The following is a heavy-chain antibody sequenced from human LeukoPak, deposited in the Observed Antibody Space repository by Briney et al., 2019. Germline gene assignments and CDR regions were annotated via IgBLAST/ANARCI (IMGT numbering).Heavy chain of an antibody. CDR3: ARESYCSGGSCSYGMDV. J-gene: IGHJ6*02. CDR2: LYYSGST. V-gene: IGHV4-39*07. D-gene: IGHD2-15*01. Sequence: PSETLSLTCSVSGGSISSTGYYWGWIRQTPGKGLEWIGSLYYSGSTYCNPSLKSRVTISGDTSKNQFSLKLSSVTAADTAVYYCARESYCSGGSCSYGMDVWGQGATVTVSS. CDR1: GGSISSTGYY.